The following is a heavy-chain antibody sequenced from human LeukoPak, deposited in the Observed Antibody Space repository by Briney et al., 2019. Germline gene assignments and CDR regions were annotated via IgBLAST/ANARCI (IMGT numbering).Heavy chain of an antibody. Sequence: PSETLSLTCTVSGGSISSYYWSWIRQPPGKGLEWIGYIYYSGSTNYNPSLKSRVTISVDTSKNQFSLKLSSVTAADTAVYYCARGVAAAGMGFDYWGQGTLVTVSS. V-gene: IGHV4-59*01. CDR1: GGSISSYY. CDR2: IYYSGST. CDR3: ARGVAAAGMGFDY. J-gene: IGHJ4*02. D-gene: IGHD6-13*01.